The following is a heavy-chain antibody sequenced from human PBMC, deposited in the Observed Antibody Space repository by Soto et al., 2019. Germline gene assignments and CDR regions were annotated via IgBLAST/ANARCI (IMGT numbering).Heavy chain of an antibody. V-gene: IGHV3-23*01. D-gene: IGHD3-10*01. CDR2: INNNGDRT. J-gene: IGHJ4*02. CDR3: AKINYYGSGGAI. Sequence: EVQLLESGGGLVQPGGSLRLSCEASGFTFTTYIMSWVRQAPGKGLEWVSSINNNGDRTYYADSVKGRFTISRDNSKNTMYLQLNSLRAEDTALYFCAKINYYGSGGAIWGQGALVVVFS. CDR1: GFTFTTYI.